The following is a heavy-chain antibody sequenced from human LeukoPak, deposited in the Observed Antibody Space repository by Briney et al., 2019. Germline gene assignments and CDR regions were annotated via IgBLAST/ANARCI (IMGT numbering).Heavy chain of an antibody. Sequence: SETLSLTCAVYGGSFSGYYWSWIRQPPGKGLEWIGEINHSGSTNYNPSLKSRVTISVDTSKNQFSLKLSSVTAADTAIYYCARFTATTDSYYYYMDVWGKGTTVTVSS. D-gene: IGHD4-17*01. CDR3: ARFTATTDSYYYYMDV. CDR2: INHSGST. CDR1: GGSFSGYY. J-gene: IGHJ6*03. V-gene: IGHV4-34*01.